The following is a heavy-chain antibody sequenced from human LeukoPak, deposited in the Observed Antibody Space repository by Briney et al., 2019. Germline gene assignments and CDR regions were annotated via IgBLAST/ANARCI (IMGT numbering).Heavy chain of an antibody. CDR1: GYTFTSYD. CDR2: ISAYNGNT. V-gene: IGHV1-18*01. CDR3: ARVFEWELLQH. Sequence: ASVKVSCNASGYTFTSYDINWVRQATGQGLEWMGWISAYNGNTNYAQKLQGRVTMTTDTSTSTAYMELRSLRSDDTAVYYCARVFEWELLQHWGQGTLVAVSS. J-gene: IGHJ1*01. D-gene: IGHD1-26*01.